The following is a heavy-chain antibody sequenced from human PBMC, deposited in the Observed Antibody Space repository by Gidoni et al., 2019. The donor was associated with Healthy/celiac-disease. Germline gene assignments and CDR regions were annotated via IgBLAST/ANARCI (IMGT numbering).Heavy chain of an antibody. Sequence: QVQLVQSGAEVKKPGASVKVSCQASGYTFTSYSMHWVRQAPGQGLEWMGIINPSGGSTSYAQKFQGRVTMTRDTSTSTVYMELSSLRSEDTAVYYCARGGRFPVVVPAATPRYGMDVWGQGTTVTVSS. D-gene: IGHD2-2*01. CDR3: ARGGRFPVVVPAATPRYGMDV. J-gene: IGHJ6*02. CDR1: GYTFTSYS. CDR2: INPSGGST. V-gene: IGHV1-46*01.